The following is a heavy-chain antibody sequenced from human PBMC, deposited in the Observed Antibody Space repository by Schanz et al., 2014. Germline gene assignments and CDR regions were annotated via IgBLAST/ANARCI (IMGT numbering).Heavy chain of an antibody. CDR1: GFTLSNSD. CDR2: IGYLGDT. J-gene: IGHJ6*02. Sequence: EVQLVESGGGLVQPGGSLRLSCAASGFTLSNSDMHWVRQGTGKGLEWVSTIGYLGDTYYPDSVKGRFTVSRDNSKNTVYLQMNRLRAEDTALYYCAREEGWGIAAAGPKHYYYGMDVWGQGTTVTVSS. D-gene: IGHD6-13*01. V-gene: IGHV3-13*01. CDR3: AREEGWGIAAAGPKHYYYGMDV.